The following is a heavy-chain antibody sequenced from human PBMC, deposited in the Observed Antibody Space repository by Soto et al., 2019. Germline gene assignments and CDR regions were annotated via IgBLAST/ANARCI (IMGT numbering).Heavy chain of an antibody. CDR2: IIPIYGTA. V-gene: IGHV1-69*01. CDR1: GGTFSSYA. J-gene: IGHJ4*02. D-gene: IGHD6-13*01. Sequence: QVQLVQSGAEMKKPGSSVKVSCKDSGGTFSSYAISWVRQATGQELEWMGGIIPIYGTANYAQKFQGRVTITADESATTAYMELSSLRSEDTAVYYCARADSGSWHTFDYWGQGTLVSVSS. CDR3: ARADSGSWHTFDY.